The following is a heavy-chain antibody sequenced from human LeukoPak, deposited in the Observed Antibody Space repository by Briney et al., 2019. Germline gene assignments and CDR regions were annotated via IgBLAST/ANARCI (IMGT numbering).Heavy chain of an antibody. J-gene: IGHJ4*02. CDR3: ALGSDPFDY. Sequence: SETLSLTCAVYGGSFSGYYWSWIRQPPGKGLEWIGYIYYSGSTNYNPSLKSRVTISVDTSKNQFSLKLSSVTAADTAVYYCALGSDPFDYWGQGTLVTVSS. V-gene: IGHV4-59*08. CDR1: GGSFSGYY. CDR2: IYYSGST. D-gene: IGHD3-16*01.